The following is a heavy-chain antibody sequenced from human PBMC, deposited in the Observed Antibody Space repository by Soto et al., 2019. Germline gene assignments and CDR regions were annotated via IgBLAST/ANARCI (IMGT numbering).Heavy chain of an antibody. Sequence: PGGSLRLSCAASGFTFSSYGMHWVRQAPGKGLEWVAVISYDGSNKYYADSVKGRFTISRDNSKNTLYLQMNSLRAEDTAVYYCARSIVVVPADLDYWGQGTLVTVSS. J-gene: IGHJ4*02. CDR3: ARSIVVVPADLDY. D-gene: IGHD2-2*01. CDR2: ISYDGSNK. V-gene: IGHV3-30*03. CDR1: GFTFSSYG.